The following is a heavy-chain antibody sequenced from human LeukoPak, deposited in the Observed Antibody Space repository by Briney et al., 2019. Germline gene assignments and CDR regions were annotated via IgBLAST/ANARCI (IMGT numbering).Heavy chain of an antibody. V-gene: IGHV3-23*01. Sequence: GGSLRLSCAASGFTFSSYAMSWVRQAPGKGLEWVSAISGSGGSTYYADSVKGRFTIARDNSKNTLYLQMNSLRAEDTAVYYCATVSTYYYDSSGYYPFESWGQGTLVTVSS. CDR1: GFTFSSYA. CDR2: ISGSGGST. CDR3: ATVSTYYYDSSGYYPFES. D-gene: IGHD3-22*01. J-gene: IGHJ4*02.